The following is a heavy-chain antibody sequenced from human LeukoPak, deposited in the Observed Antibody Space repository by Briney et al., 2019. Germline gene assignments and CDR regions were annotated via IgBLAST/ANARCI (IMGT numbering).Heavy chain of an antibody. V-gene: IGHV4-59*08. J-gene: IGHJ5*02. CDR1: GGSINNYF. CDR2: VDHSGNT. CDR3: ARHRCSGGSCYPMNWFDP. D-gene: IGHD2-15*01. Sequence: SETLSLTCTVSGGSINNYFWNWIRQPPGKGLEWIGYVDHSGNTKYNPSLWGRVTISVKTSKNQFSLKLSSVTAADTAVYYCARHRCSGGSCYPMNWFDPWGQGTLVTVSS.